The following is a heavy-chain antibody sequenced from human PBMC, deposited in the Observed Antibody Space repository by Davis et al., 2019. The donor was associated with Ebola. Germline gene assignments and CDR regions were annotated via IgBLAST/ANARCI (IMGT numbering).Heavy chain of an antibody. Sequence: PGGSLRLSCSVSGGSISSNYWTWIRQSPGKGLEWIGNIYYSGGTNYNPSLKGRVSMSLDAPKDQFSLKLTSVIAADTAVYFCARVGGLGSSYFEAFDLWGQGTLVTVSS. D-gene: IGHD1-26*01. CDR1: GGSISSNY. CDR3: ARVGGLGSSYFEAFDL. V-gene: IGHV4-59*01. CDR2: IYYSGGT. J-gene: IGHJ3*01.